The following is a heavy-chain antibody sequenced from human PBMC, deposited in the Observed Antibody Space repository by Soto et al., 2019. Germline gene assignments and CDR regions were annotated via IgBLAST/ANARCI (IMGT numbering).Heavy chain of an antibody. V-gene: IGHV4-31*03. D-gene: IGHD3-10*01. CDR3: ARGDSFGGNYYFDY. CDR1: GGSFSSGAYY. Sequence: PSETLSLTCTVSGGSFSSGAYYWSWIRQHPGKGLEWIGYIHHTGTTYYNPSLKSRTSISVDTSKNQFSLKLSSVIAADTAVYFCARGDSFGGNYYFDYWGQGTLITVSS. J-gene: IGHJ4*02. CDR2: IHHTGTT.